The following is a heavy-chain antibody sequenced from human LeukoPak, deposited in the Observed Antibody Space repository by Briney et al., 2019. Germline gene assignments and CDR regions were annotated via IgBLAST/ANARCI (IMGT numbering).Heavy chain of an antibody. CDR3: ARSFDYVWGRD. V-gene: IGHV3-7*01. CDR1: GFTVSNCW. CDR2: MKPDGSEK. D-gene: IGHD3-16*01. J-gene: IGHJ4*02. Sequence: GGSLRLSCAASGFTVSNCWMSWVRQAPGKGLEWEANMKPDGSEKNYVDSVKGRFTISRDNAKNSLYLQMNSLRAEDTAVYYCARSFDYVWGRDWGQGTLVTVSS.